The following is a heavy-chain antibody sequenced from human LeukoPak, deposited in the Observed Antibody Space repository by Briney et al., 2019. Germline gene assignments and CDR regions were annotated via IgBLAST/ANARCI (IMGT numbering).Heavy chain of an antibody. V-gene: IGHV4-31*03. D-gene: IGHD3-16*02. Sequence: PSETLSLTCTVSGGSISSGGYYWSWIRQHPGKGLEWIGYIYYSGSTYYNPSLKSRVTISVDASKNQFSLKLSSVTAADTAVYYCARVAPAPIWGSYRYTGTPTLAYYFDYWGQGTLVTVSS. CDR2: IYYSGST. CDR1: GGSISSGGYY. CDR3: ARVAPAPIWGSYRYTGTPTLAYYFDY. J-gene: IGHJ4*02.